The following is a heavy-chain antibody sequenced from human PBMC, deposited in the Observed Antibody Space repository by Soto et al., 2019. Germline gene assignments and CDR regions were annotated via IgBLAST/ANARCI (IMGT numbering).Heavy chain of an antibody. V-gene: IGHV4-39*01. CDR2: IYYSGST. Sequence: PSETLSLTCTVSGGSISSSSYYWGWIRQPPGKGLEWIGSIYYSGSTYYNPSLKSRVTISVDTSKNQFSLKLSSVTAADTAVYYCARVPGIAAAGTGPIDYWGQGTLVTVS. CDR3: ARVPGIAAAGTGPIDY. D-gene: IGHD6-13*01. CDR1: GGSISSSSYY. J-gene: IGHJ4*02.